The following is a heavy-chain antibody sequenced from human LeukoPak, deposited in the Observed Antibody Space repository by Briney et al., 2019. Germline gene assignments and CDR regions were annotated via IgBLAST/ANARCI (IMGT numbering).Heavy chain of an antibody. D-gene: IGHD4-17*01. CDR1: GFTFGSYT. CDR3: ARNPYYGDYV. CDR2: ISYDGNNK. J-gene: IGHJ4*02. V-gene: IGHV3-30*01. Sequence: GGSLRLSCAASGFTFGSYTMHWVRQAPGTGLEWVAVISYDGNNKYYADSVKGRFTISRDNSKNTLYLQMNSLRGEDTAVYYCARNPYYGDYVWGQGTRVTVSS.